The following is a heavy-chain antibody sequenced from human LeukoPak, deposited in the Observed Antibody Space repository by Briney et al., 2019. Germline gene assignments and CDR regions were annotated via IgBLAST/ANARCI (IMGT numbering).Heavy chain of an antibody. CDR1: GGSISSSSYY. Sequence: SETLSLTCTVSGGSISSSSYYWGWIRQPPGKGLEWIGSIYYSRSTYYNPSLKSRVTISVDTSKNQFSLKLSSVTAADTAVYYCASQGPFITVTRGLSFDYWGQGTLVTVSS. CDR3: ASQGPFITVTRGLSFDY. CDR2: IYYSRST. D-gene: IGHD4-11*01. J-gene: IGHJ4*02. V-gene: IGHV4-39*01.